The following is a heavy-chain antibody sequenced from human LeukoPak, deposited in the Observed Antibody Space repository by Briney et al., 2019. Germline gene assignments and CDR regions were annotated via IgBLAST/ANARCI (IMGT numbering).Heavy chain of an antibody. CDR3: AREVATNGPYYYYGMDV. J-gene: IGHJ6*02. V-gene: IGHV4-34*01. D-gene: IGHD5-12*01. Sequence: SETLSLTCAVYGGSFSGYYWSWIRQPPGKGLEWIGEINHSGSTNYNPSLKSRVTISVDTSKSQFSLKLSSVTAADTAVYYCAREVATNGPYYYYGMDVWGQGTTVTVSS. CDR2: INHSGST. CDR1: GGSFSGYY.